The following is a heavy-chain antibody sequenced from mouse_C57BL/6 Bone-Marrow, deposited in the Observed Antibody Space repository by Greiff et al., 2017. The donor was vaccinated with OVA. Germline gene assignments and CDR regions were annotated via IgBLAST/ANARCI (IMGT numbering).Heavy chain of an antibody. CDR2: INPYNGGT. CDR3: ARDWDGGAWFAY. V-gene: IGHV1-19*01. J-gene: IGHJ3*01. Sequence: EVQLQQSGPVLVKPGASVKMSCKASGYTFTDYYMNWVKQSHGKSLEWIGVINPYNGGTSYNQKLKGKATLTVDKSSSTAYMELNSLTSEDSAVYYCARDWDGGAWFAYWGQGTLVTVSA. D-gene: IGHD4-1*01. CDR1: GYTFTDYY.